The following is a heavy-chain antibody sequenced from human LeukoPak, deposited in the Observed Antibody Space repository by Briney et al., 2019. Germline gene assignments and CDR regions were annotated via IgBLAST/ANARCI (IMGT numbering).Heavy chain of an antibody. V-gene: IGHV1-18*01. D-gene: IGHD3-3*01. CDR1: GYTFTSYG. CDR2: ICAYNGHT. CDR3: ARSGGALRFLEWLHDAFDI. J-gene: IGHJ3*02. Sequence: ASVKVSCKASGYTFTSYGISWVRQAPGQGLELKGWICAYNGHTKYAQKFQGRVTMTTDTSTTTAYMEVRSLRYDATAVYYCARSGGALRFLEWLHDAFDIWGQGTMVTVSS.